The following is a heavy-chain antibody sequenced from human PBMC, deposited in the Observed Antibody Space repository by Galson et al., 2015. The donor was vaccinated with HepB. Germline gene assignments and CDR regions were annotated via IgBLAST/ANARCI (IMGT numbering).Heavy chain of an antibody. CDR2: ISYDGSSK. CDR1: GFTFSSYG. V-gene: IGHV3-30*03. Sequence: LRLSCAASGFTFSSYGMHWVRQAPGKGLEWVAVISYDGSSKYYADSVKGRFSISRDNSKNTLYLQMNSLRAEDTAVYYCAREFFHPSPHYYYLFYMDVWGEGTTVTVSS. CDR3: AREFFHPSPHYYYLFYMDV. D-gene: IGHD2/OR15-2a*01. J-gene: IGHJ6*03.